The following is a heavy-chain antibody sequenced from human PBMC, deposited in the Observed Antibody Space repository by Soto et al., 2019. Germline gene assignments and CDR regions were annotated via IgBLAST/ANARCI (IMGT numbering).Heavy chain of an antibody. CDR2: IYYSGST. J-gene: IGHJ4*02. CDR3: ARSGYGYGPNPLLY. D-gene: IGHD5-18*01. V-gene: IGHV4-31*03. CDR1: GGSISSGGYY. Sequence: QVQLQESGPGLVKPSPTMSLTGTVSGGSISSGGYYWSWIRQHPGKGLEWIGYIYYSGSTYYNPSLKSRVTISVDTSKNQFSLKLSSVTAADTAVYYCARSGYGYGPNPLLYWGQGTLVTVSS.